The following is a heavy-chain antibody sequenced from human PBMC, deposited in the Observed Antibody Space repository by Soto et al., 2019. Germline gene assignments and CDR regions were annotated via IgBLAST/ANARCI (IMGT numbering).Heavy chain of an antibody. J-gene: IGHJ5*02. CDR2: IYTSGST. V-gene: IGHV4-4*07. Sequence: SETLSLTCTVSGGSISSYYWSWIRQPAGKGLEWIGRIYTSGSTNYNPSLKSRVTMSVDTSKNQFSLKLSSVTAADTAVYYCARERQQWLVPASNWFDPWGQGTLVTVS. CDR3: ARERQQWLVPASNWFDP. D-gene: IGHD6-19*01. CDR1: GGSISSYY.